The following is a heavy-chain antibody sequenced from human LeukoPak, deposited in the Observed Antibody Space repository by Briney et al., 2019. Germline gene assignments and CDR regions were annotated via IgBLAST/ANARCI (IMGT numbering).Heavy chain of an antibody. CDR2: IILIFGTA. D-gene: IGHD4-11*01. V-gene: IGHV1-69*01. CDR3: ARGDLQHYYYYYMDV. Sequence: AVKVSCKASGGTFSSYAISWVRQAPGQGLEWMGGIILIFGTASYARKFQGRVTITSDESTSTAYMELSSLRSEDTAVYYCARGDLQHYYYYYMDVWGKGTTVTVSS. J-gene: IGHJ6*03. CDR1: GGTFSSYA.